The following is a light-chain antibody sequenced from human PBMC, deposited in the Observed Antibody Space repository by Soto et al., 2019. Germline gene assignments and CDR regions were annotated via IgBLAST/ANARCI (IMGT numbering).Light chain of an antibody. CDR1: QSISTL. J-gene: IGKJ2*01. Sequence: DIQMTQSPSTLSASVGDRVTITCRASQSISTLLAWYQQKPGIAPKLLIYDASSLENGDPARFSGSGSGTEFTLAISSLQSDDFATYYCQQYKSPPYTFGQGTRLEIK. CDR2: DAS. V-gene: IGKV1-5*01. CDR3: QQYKSPPYT.